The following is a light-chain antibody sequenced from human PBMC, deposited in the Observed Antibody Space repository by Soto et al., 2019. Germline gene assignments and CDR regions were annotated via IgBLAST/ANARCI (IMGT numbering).Light chain of an antibody. V-gene: IGLV2-11*01. CDR2: DVS. Sequence: QSALTQPRSVSGSPGQSVTISCSGTSSDVGGYDYVSWYQQHPGNAPKLMIYDVSERPSGVPDRFSGSKSGNTASLTISGLRAEDEADYYCCSYRGRYRVWVFGGGTKLTVL. J-gene: IGLJ3*02. CDR3: CSYRGRYRVWV. CDR1: SSDVGGYDY.